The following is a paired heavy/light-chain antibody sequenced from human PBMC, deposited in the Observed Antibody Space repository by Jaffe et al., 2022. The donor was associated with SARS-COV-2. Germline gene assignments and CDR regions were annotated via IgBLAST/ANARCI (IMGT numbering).Light chain of an antibody. J-gene: IGLJ3*02. Sequence: SYELTQPPSVSVSPGQTARITCSGDALPKKSAYWYQQKSGQAPVLVMYDDSKRPSGIPERFSGSNSGTMATLTITGAQVEDEADYYCYSTDSSGNQRVFGGGTKLTVL. V-gene: IGLV3-10*01. CDR1: ALPKKS. CDR2: DDS. CDR3: YSTDSSGNQRV.
Heavy chain of an antibody. Sequence: EVQLVESGGGLVQPGRSLRLSCAASGFTFEDYAMHWVRQAPGKGLEWVSGISWNSGSTGYADSVKGRFTISRDNAKNSLYLQMNSLRAEDSALYYCAKSDSSGLLGYSGNGYDYWGQGTLVTVSS. CDR3: AKSDSSGLLGYSGNGYDY. J-gene: IGHJ4*02. CDR2: ISWNSGST. D-gene: IGHD5-12*01. CDR1: GFTFEDYA. V-gene: IGHV3-9*01.